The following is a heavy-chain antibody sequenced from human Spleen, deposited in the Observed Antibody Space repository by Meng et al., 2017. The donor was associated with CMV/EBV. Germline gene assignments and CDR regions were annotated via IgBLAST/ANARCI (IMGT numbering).Heavy chain of an antibody. V-gene: IGHV4-39*07. Sequence: GSLRLSCTVSGGSIRSSTYYWGWIRQPPGKGLEWIGSIYFLGSSYYNPSLKSRVTISVDTSKKQFSLKLSSVTAADTAVYYCARDTRGIGTYYYYGMDVWGQGTTVTVSS. CDR3: ARDTRGIGTYYYYGMDV. J-gene: IGHJ6*02. CDR2: IYFLGSS. D-gene: IGHD3-16*01. CDR1: GGSIRSSTYY.